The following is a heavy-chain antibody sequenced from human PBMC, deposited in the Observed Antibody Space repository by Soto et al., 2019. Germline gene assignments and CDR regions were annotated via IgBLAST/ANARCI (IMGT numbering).Heavy chain of an antibody. CDR1: GGSISSSSYY. CDR3: ARRRRKVPAAPVDY. J-gene: IGHJ4*02. Sequence: PSETLSLTCTVSGGSISSSSYYWGWIRQPPGKGLEWIGSIYYSGSTYYNPSLKSRVTISVDTSKNQFSLKLSSVTAADTAVYYCARRRRKVPAAPVDYWGQGTLVTVSS. CDR2: IYYSGST. D-gene: IGHD2-2*01. V-gene: IGHV4-39*01.